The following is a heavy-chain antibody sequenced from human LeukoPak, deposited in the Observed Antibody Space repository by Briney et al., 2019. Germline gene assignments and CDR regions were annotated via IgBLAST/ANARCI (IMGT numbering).Heavy chain of an antibody. CDR2: ISYDGSNK. J-gene: IGHJ4*02. CDR3: ARLWELYYFDY. D-gene: IGHD1-26*01. V-gene: IGHV3-30*03. CDR1: GFTFSSYG. Sequence: GGSLRLSCAASGFTFSSYGMSWVRQAPGKELEWVAVISYDGSNKYYADSVKGRFTISRDNSKNTLYLQMNSLRAEDTAVCYCARLWELYYFDYWGQGTLVTVSS.